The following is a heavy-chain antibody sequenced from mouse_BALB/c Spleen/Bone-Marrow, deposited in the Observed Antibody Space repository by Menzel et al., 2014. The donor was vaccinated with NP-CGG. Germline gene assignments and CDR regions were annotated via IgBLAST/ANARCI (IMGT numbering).Heavy chain of an antibody. Sequence: QVQLKQSGAELVKPGASVKLSCKASGYTFTNYYVYWVKQRPGQGLEWIGAINPSNGVTNFNEKFMGKATLTVDNSSSTAYMHLSSLTSEDSAVYYCTRSGFYGYGTYFDVWGAGTTVTVSS. J-gene: IGHJ1*01. V-gene: IGHV1S81*02. CDR3: TRSGFYGYGTYFDV. D-gene: IGHD1-2*01. CDR1: GYTFTNYY. CDR2: INPSNGVT.